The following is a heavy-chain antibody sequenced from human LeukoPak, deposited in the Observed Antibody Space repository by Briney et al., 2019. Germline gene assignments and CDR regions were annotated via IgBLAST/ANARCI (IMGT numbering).Heavy chain of an antibody. CDR1: GYTFTSYG. CDR3: ARDFHRYYDFWSGYYFSPAYYYYYVDV. CDR2: ISAYNGNT. V-gene: IGHV1-18*01. D-gene: IGHD3-3*01. Sequence: PGASVKVSCKASGYTFTSYGISWVRQAPGQGLEWMGWISAYNGNTNYAQKLQGRVTMTTDTSTSTAYMELRSLRSDDTAVYYCARDFHRYYDFWSGYYFSPAYYYYYVDVWGKGTTVTVSS. J-gene: IGHJ6*03.